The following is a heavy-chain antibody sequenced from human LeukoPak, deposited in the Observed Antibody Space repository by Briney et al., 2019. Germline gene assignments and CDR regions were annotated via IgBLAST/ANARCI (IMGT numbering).Heavy chain of an antibody. Sequence: GGSLRLSCTASESTFDHAMHWVRQTPGKGLEWVSGIGWNSARTGYADSVRGRFTISRDNSKNTLYLQMNSLRAEDTAVYYCARDFMNRAFDIWGQGTMVTVSS. CDR1: ESTFDHA. CDR2: IGWNSART. V-gene: IGHV3-9*01. CDR3: ARDFMNRAFDI. J-gene: IGHJ3*02.